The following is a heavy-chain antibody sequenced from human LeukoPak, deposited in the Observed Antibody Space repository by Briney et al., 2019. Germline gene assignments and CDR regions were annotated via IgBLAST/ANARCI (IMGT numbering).Heavy chain of an antibody. Sequence: ASETLSLTCAVSGYSISSGYYWGWIRQLPGKGLEWIGSIYHSGSTYYNPSLKSRVTISVDTSKNQFSLKLSSVTAADTAVYYCARDGYCSGGSCRGDIDYWGQGTLVTVSS. J-gene: IGHJ4*02. CDR2: IYHSGST. D-gene: IGHD2-15*01. CDR1: GYSISSGYY. CDR3: ARDGYCSGGSCRGDIDY. V-gene: IGHV4-38-2*02.